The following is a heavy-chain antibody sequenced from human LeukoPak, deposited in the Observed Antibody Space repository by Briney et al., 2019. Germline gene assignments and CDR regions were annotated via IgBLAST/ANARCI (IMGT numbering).Heavy chain of an antibody. J-gene: IGHJ4*02. Sequence: SETLSLTCAVSGGTINSNTYYWGWIRQPPGKGLEWVGSVYSSGSTSYNPSLRSRVAISVDTSKNQFSLRLSSVTAPDTAVYYCARRSRSGFFDYWGQGTLVTVSS. CDR1: GGTINSNTYY. V-gene: IGHV4-39*01. CDR3: ARRSRSGFFDY. CDR2: VYSSGST. D-gene: IGHD3-10*01.